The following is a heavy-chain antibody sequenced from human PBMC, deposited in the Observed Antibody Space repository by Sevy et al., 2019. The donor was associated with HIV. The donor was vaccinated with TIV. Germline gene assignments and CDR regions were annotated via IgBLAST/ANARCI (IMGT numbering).Heavy chain of an antibody. CDR1: GFTFSTYG. J-gene: IGHJ6*02. CDR2: IRFDGTIQ. CDR3: AKVLHIVVVPAAIDYYYGMDV. D-gene: IGHD2-2*01. Sequence: GGSLRLSCAASGFTFSTYGMHWVRQAPGKGLEWVAFIRFDGTIQDYTNSVKGRLTISRDNSKNTLYLQMNSLKAEDTTVDFCAKVLHIVVVPAAIDYYYGMDVWGQGTTVTVSS. V-gene: IGHV3-30*02.